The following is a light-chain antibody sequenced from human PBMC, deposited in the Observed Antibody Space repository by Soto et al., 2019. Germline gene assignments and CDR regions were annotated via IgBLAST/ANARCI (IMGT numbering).Light chain of an antibody. CDR3: SLYTSSRSLV. CDR1: SSDVGGYKY. V-gene: IGLV2-14*01. J-gene: IGLJ2*01. CDR2: EVN. Sequence: QSALTQPASVSGSPGQSITISCAGVSSDVGGYKYVSWYQQHPGKAPKLMIFEVNNRPSVVSSRFSGSESGNTASLTISDLQAEDEADYYCSLYTSSRSLVFGGGTNVTVL.